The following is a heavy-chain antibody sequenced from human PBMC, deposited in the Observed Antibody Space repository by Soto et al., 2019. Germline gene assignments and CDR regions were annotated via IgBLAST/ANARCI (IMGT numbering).Heavy chain of an antibody. CDR2: IYHSGST. J-gene: IGHJ5*02. CDR1: SGSIISSNW. D-gene: IGHD1-7*01. CDR3: AGRNWNYWFDP. Sequence: SETLFLTCAVSSGSIISSNWWSWVRQPPGKGLEWIGEIYHSGSTNYNPSLKSRVTISVDKSKNQFSLKLSSVTAADTAVYYCAGRNWNYWFDPWGQGTLVTVSS. V-gene: IGHV4-4*02.